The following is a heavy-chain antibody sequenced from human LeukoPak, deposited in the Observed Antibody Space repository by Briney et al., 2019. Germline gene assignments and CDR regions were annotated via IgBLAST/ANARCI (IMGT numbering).Heavy chain of an antibody. CDR1: GGSFSGYN. Sequence: KPSETLSLTCAVYGGSFSGYNWSWIRQPPGKGLEWIGEINHSVSTNYNPSLKSRVTISVDTSKNQFSLKLSSVTAADTAVYYCARGELRYFDWLLRGTYFDYWGQGTLVTVSS. CDR3: ARGELRYFDWLLRGTYFDY. J-gene: IGHJ4*02. V-gene: IGHV4-34*01. D-gene: IGHD3-9*01. CDR2: INHSVST.